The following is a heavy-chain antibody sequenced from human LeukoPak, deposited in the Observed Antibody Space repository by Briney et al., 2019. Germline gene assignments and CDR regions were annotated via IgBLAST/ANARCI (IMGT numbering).Heavy chain of an antibody. J-gene: IGHJ5*02. CDR2: IKEDGSET. CDR1: GFTFSNYW. CDR3: SRSLVS. V-gene: IGHV3-7*03. Sequence: GGSLRLSCAASGFTFSNYWMSWVRQAPGKGLEWVANIKEDGSETHYVDSVKGRFTISRDNAKNSLYLQMNSLRAEDTAIYYCSRSLVSWGQGTLVTVSS.